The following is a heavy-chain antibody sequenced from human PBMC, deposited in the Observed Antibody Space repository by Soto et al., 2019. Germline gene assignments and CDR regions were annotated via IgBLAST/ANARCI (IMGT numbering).Heavy chain of an antibody. CDR3: ARDLAAAPRAFDY. D-gene: IGHD6-13*01. J-gene: IGHJ4*02. CDR2: VYYTGTT. Sequence: NPSETLSLPCPVSGGSISSYFYMWVRQPPGKGLEWIGSVYYTGTTDYNPSLKSRVTISVDTSKTQFSLNLRSVTAADTAVYYCARDLAAAPRAFDYWGRGTLVTVSS. V-gene: IGHV4-59*01. CDR1: GGSISSYF.